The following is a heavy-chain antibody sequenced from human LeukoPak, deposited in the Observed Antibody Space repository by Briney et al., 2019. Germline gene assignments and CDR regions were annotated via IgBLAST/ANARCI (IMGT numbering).Heavy chain of an antibody. CDR3: ARDYCSSTSCHTPYYYYYGMDV. Sequence: GASVKVSCKASGYTFTSYDINWVRQATGQGLEWMGWMNPTSGNTGYAQKFQGRVTMTRNTSISTAYMELSSLRSEDTAVYYCARDYCSSTSCHTPYYYYYGMDVWGQGTTVTVSS. V-gene: IGHV1-8*01. J-gene: IGHJ6*02. CDR1: GYTFTSYD. D-gene: IGHD2-2*01. CDR2: MNPTSGNT.